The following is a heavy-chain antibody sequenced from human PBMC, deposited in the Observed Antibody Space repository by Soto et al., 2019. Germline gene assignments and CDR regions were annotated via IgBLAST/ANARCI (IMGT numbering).Heavy chain of an antibody. CDR1: GFTFSSYA. CDR3: AKGPIFGVENIYDY. Sequence: EVQLLESGGGLVQPGGSLRLSCAASGFTFSSYAKSWVRQAPGKGLEWVSGMSGSGGTAYYRDSGKGRFTISRDNSKQTLYLQMNSLRAEDTALYYCAKGPIFGVENIYDYWGQGTLVTVSS. CDR2: MSGSGGTA. V-gene: IGHV3-23*01. D-gene: IGHD3-3*01. J-gene: IGHJ4*02.